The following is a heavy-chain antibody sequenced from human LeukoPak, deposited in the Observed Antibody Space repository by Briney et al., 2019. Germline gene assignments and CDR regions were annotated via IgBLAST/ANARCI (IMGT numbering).Heavy chain of an antibody. J-gene: IGHJ4*02. CDR3: ARVPGPYTTSRFDF. D-gene: IGHD2-2*02. Sequence: SVKVSCKTSGYTFTGYYLHWVRQAPGQRPEWMGRIDPDSGGTHYGQKFQGRVTVTRDTSITTVYMELSGLTSDDTAVYYCARVPGPYTTSRFDFWGQGTLVTVSS. CDR1: GYTFTGYY. CDR2: IDPDSGGT. V-gene: IGHV1-2*02.